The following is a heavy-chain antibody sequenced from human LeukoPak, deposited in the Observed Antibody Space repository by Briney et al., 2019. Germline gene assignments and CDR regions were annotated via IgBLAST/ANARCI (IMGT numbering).Heavy chain of an antibody. J-gene: IGHJ4*02. D-gene: IGHD3-10*01. CDR1: GFTFSSYW. CDR2: IKQDGSEK. CDR3: ARDLGGSGSYWNYFDY. V-gene: IGHV3-7*01. Sequence: QPGGSLRLSCAASGFTFSSYWMSWVRQAPGKGLEWVANIKQDGSEKYYVDSVKGRFTISRDNAKNSLYLQMNSLRAEDTAVYYCARDLGGSGSYWNYFDYWGQGTLVTVSS.